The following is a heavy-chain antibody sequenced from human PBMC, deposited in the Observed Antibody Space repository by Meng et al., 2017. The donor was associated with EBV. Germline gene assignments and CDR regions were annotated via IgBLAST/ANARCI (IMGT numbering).Heavy chain of an antibody. D-gene: IGHD4-11*01. J-gene: IGHJ4*02. V-gene: IGHV4-39*07. Sequence: LEDVGRGLVMPRRPPSSTCPVSVGSISSSIYYWGWSRQPQGKGLEWIGSIYYSGSTYYNPSLKSRVTISVDTSKNQFSLKLSSVTAADTAVYYCADYSSWGQGTLVTVSS. CDR2: IYYSGST. CDR1: VGSISSSIYY. CDR3: ADYSS.